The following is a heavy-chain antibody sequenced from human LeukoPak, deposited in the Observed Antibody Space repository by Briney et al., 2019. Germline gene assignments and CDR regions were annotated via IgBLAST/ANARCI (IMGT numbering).Heavy chain of an antibody. CDR2: INHSGST. CDR3: ARVKSDY. CDR1: GGSFSGYY. Sequence: SETLSLTCAVYGGSFSGYYWSWIRQPPGKGLEWIGEINHSGSTNYNPSLKSRITISVDTSKNQFSLKLSSVTAADTAVYYCARVKSDYWGQGTLVTVSS. V-gene: IGHV4-34*01. J-gene: IGHJ4*02.